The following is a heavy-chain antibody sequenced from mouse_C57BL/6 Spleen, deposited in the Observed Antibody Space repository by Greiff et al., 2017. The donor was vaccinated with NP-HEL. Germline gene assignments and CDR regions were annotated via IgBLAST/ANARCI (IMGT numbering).Heavy chain of an antibody. D-gene: IGHD2-4*01. Sequence: QVHVKQPGAELVKPGASVKLSCKASGYTFTSYWMHWVKQRPGRGLEWIGRIDPNSGGTKYNEKFKSKATLTVDKPSSTAYMQLSSLTSEDSAVYYCARSPYYDYDGGDWYFDVWGTGTTVTVSS. CDR1: GYTFTSYW. CDR2: IDPNSGGT. CDR3: ARSPYYDYDGGDWYFDV. V-gene: IGHV1-72*01. J-gene: IGHJ1*03.